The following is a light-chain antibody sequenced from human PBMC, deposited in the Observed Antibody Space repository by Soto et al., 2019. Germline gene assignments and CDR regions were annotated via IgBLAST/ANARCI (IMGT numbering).Light chain of an antibody. CDR2: GNN. CDR1: SSNIGAGYD. Sequence: QAVVTQPPSVSGAPGQRVTISCTGSSSNIGAGYDVHWYQQLPGTAPKLLIYGNNNRPSGVPDRFSGSKSGTSASLAITGLQAEDEADYSCKSYDSSLSGVVFGGGTQLTVL. V-gene: IGLV1-40*01. CDR3: KSYDSSLSGVV. J-gene: IGLJ2*01.